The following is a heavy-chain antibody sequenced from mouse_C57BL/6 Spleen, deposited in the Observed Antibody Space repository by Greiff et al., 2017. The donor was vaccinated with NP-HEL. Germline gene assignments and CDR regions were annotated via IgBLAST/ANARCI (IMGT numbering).Heavy chain of an antibody. CDR3: ARDQDYYGSSYCWYFDV. Sequence: EVKLQESGGGLVKPGGSLKLSCAASGFTFSSYAMSWVRQTPEKRLEWVATISDGGSYTYYPDNVKGRFTISRDNAKNNLYLQMSHLKSEDTAMYYCARDQDYYGSSYCWYFDVWGTGTTVTVSS. J-gene: IGHJ1*03. V-gene: IGHV5-4*01. CDR2: ISDGGSYT. D-gene: IGHD1-1*01. CDR1: GFTFSSYA.